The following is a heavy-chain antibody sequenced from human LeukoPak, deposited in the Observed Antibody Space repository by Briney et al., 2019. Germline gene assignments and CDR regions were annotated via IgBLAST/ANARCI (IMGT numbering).Heavy chain of an antibody. CDR3: ARPKAAAGPFDAFDI. CDR2: INWNGGST. Sequence: GGSLRLSCAASGFTFDDYGMSWVRQAPGKGLEWVSGINWNGGSTGYADSVKGRFTISRDNAKNSLYLQMNSLRAEDTALYYCARPKAAAGPFDAFDIWGQGTTVTVSS. V-gene: IGHV3-20*04. D-gene: IGHD6-13*01. CDR1: GFTFDDYG. J-gene: IGHJ3*02.